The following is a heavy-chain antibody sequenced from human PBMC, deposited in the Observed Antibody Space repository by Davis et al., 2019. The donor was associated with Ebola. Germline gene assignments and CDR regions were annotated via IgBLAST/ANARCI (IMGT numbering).Heavy chain of an antibody. Sequence: SETLSLTCTVSGDSISTDYWSWIRQPPGKGLEWIGYVSSTGSYNYNPSLKGRVSISRDTSKNQFSLKVNSVTAADTAAYYCVSTAYDTSGWWFDPWGQGKLVTVSS. D-gene: IGHD3-22*01. CDR3: VSTAYDTSGWWFDP. V-gene: IGHV4-4*08. CDR2: VSSTGSY. J-gene: IGHJ5*02. CDR1: GDSISTDY.